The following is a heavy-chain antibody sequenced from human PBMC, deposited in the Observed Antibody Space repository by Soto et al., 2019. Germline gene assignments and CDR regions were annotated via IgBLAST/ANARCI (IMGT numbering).Heavy chain of an antibody. D-gene: IGHD5-12*01. J-gene: IGHJ4*02. CDR1: GLTLSNYA. Sequence: PGGSLRLSCTASGLTLSNYAMSWVRQAPGKGLEWVSAFSGSGGSTYYADSVKGRFTISRDNSKNTLYLQMNSLRAEDTAVYYCAKGPKGDGYNFWGQGTLVTVSS. CDR2: FSGSGGST. CDR3: AKGPKGDGYNF. V-gene: IGHV3-23*01.